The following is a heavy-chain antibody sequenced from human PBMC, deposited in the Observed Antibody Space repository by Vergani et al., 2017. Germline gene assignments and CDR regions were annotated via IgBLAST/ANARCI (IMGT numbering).Heavy chain of an antibody. Sequence: QLQLQESGPGLVKPSETLSLTCTVSGGSISSSSYYWGWIRQPPGKGLEWIGSIYYSGSTYYNPSLKSRVTISVDTSKNQFSLKLSSVTAADTAVYYCARGRAGNGLDYWGQGTLVTVSS. V-gene: IGHV4-39*01. CDR3: ARGRAGNGLDY. J-gene: IGHJ4*02. D-gene: IGHD3-10*01. CDR2: IYYSGST. CDR1: GGSISSSSYY.